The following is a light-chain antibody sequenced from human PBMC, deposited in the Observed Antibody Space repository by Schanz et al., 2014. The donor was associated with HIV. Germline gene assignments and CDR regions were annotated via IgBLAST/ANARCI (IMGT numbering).Light chain of an antibody. CDR3: GTWDDSLNGWV. Sequence: QPVLTQPPSASGTPGQRVTISCSGSSSNIKMNAVNWYQHLPGMGPKLLIYATYNRPSGVPDRFSGSGSDTSASLAISGLQSEDEADYYCGTWDDSLNGWVFGGGTKLTVL. J-gene: IGLJ3*02. CDR2: ATY. CDR1: SSNIKMNA. V-gene: IGLV1-44*01.